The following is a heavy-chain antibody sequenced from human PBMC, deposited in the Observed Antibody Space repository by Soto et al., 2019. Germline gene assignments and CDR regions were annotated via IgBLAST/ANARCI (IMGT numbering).Heavy chain of an antibody. V-gene: IGHV1-8*01. CDR2: MNPNSGKA. CDR3: ARGNCSGGSCYEEIDY. J-gene: IGHJ4*02. CDR1: GYTFTSYD. Sequence: ASVKVSCKASGYTFTSYDINWVRQATGQGLEWMGWMNPNSGKADYAQKFQGRVTMTADESTSTAYMELSSLRSEDTAVYYCARGNCSGGSCYEEIDYWGQGTLVTVS. D-gene: IGHD2-15*01.